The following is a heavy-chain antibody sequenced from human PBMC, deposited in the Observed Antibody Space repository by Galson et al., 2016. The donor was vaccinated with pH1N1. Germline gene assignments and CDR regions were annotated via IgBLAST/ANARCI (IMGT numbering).Heavy chain of an antibody. V-gene: IGHV1-69*05. CDR2: ITPIFGSA. J-gene: IGHJ4*02. CDR1: GGSFTNYA. CDR3: ARELKFGVIGD. D-gene: IGHD3-16*01. Sequence: SVKVSCKASGGSFTNYAINWVRQAPGQGLEWMGGITPIFGSADLASKFQDRVTITTDESTNTAYMEMTSLRFEDTAVYYFARELKFGVIGDWGQGTLVTVSS.